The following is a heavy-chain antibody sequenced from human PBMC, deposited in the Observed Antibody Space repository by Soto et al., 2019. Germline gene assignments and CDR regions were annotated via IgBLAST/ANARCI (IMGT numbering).Heavy chain of an antibody. Sequence: QVQLVESGGGVVQPGRSLRLSCAASGFTFSSYAMHWVRQAPGKGLEWVAVISYAGSNKYYADSVKGRFTISRDNSKNTLDLQVNSLRAEDTAVYYCARERGWGGGDWGQGTLVTVSS. CDR3: ARERGWGGGD. CDR2: ISYAGSNK. V-gene: IGHV3-30-3*01. D-gene: IGHD6-19*01. CDR1: GFTFSSYA. J-gene: IGHJ4*02.